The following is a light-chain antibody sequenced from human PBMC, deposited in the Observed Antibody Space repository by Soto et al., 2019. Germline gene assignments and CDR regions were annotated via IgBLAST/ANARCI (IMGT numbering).Light chain of an antibody. Sequence: QSALTQPASVSGSPGQSITISCTGTSSDVGSYNLVSWYQQHPGKAPKLMIYEVSKRPSGVSNRFSGSKSGNTASLTISGLQAEDEADYYCCSYAGSSTRRVFGGGTKVTVL. J-gene: IGLJ3*02. V-gene: IGLV2-23*02. CDR3: CSYAGSSTRRV. CDR1: SSDVGSYNL. CDR2: EVS.